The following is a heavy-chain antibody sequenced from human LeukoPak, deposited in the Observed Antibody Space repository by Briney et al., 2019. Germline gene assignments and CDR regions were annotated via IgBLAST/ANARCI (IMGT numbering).Heavy chain of an antibody. CDR1: GYTFTVYY. CDR3: ARGEATQPYYDMLTGYHFDY. V-gene: IGHV1-2*02. Sequence: ASVTVSCTASGYTFTVYYMHWVRQAPGQGLGWMGWINPNSGGTNYAQKFQGRVTMTRDTSISTAYMELSRLRSDDTAVYYCARGEATQPYYDMLTGYHFDYWGQGTLVTVSS. D-gene: IGHD3-9*01. CDR2: INPNSGGT. J-gene: IGHJ4*02.